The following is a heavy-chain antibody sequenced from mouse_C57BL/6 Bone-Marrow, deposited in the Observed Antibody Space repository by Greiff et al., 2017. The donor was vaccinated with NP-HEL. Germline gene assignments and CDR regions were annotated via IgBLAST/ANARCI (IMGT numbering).Heavy chain of an antibody. J-gene: IGHJ4*01. D-gene: IGHD2-4*01. CDR1: GFTFSDYG. V-gene: IGHV5-17*01. Sequence: DVHLVESGGGLVKPGGSLKLSCAASGFTFSDYGMHWVRQAPEKGLEWVAYISSGSSTIYYADTVKGRFTISRDNAKNTLFLQMTSLRSEDTAMYYCARPGDYDYYAMDYWGQGTSVTVSS. CDR2: ISSGSSTI. CDR3: ARPGDYDYYAMDY.